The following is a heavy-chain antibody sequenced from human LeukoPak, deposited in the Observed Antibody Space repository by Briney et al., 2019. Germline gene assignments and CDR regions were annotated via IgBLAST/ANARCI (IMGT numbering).Heavy chain of an antibody. D-gene: IGHD3-10*01. CDR1: GFTFDRFT. CDR2: INRRGHT. J-gene: IGHJ3*02. Sequence: PGGSLRLSCAASGFTFDRFTIHWVRQTPGKGLEWVSLINRRGHTFYADSVKGRFTISRDNAKNSLYLQMNSLRAEDTAVYYCATHELKDAFDIWGQGTMVTVSS. V-gene: IGHV3-43*01. CDR3: ATHELKDAFDI.